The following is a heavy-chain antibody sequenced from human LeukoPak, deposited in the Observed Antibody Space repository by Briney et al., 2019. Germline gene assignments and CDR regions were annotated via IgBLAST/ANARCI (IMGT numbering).Heavy chain of an antibody. J-gene: IGHJ4*02. CDR3: VRDGGSSEFYFDY. Sequence: GGSLRLSCAASGFTFSSYAMSWVRQAPGKGLEWVSAISGSGGSTYYADSVKGRFTISRDNSKNTLYLQMNSLRAEDTAVYYCVRDGGSSEFYFDYWGQGTLVTVSS. CDR1: GFTFSSYA. V-gene: IGHV3-23*01. D-gene: IGHD1-26*01. CDR2: ISGSGGST.